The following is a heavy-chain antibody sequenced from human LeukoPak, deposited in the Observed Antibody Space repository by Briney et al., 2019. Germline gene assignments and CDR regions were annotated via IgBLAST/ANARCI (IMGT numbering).Heavy chain of an antibody. V-gene: IGHV4-59*08. D-gene: IGHD6-13*01. Sequence: KSSETLSLTCTVSGGSISNYYWSWIRQPPGKGLEWIGYIYHSGSTNYNPSLKSRVTISVDTSKNQFSLKLSSVTAADTAVYYCARQLAAVPDYWGQGTLVTVSS. CDR1: GGSISNYY. J-gene: IGHJ4*02. CDR2: IYHSGST. CDR3: ARQLAAVPDY.